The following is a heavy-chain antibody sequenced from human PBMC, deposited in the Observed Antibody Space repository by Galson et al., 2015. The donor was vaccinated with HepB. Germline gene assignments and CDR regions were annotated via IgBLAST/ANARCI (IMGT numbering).Heavy chain of an antibody. J-gene: IGHJ4*02. V-gene: IGHV3-21*01. Sequence: SLRLSCAASGFTFSTSSMNWVRQAPGKGLEWVPFISSNSNYIYYADSVKGRFTISRDSAKNSLYLQMNSLRAEDTAVYYCARDGLPRHPRPYYFDLWGQGALVTVSS. CDR2: ISSNSNYI. CDR3: ARDGLPRHPRPYYFDL. CDR1: GFTFSTSS.